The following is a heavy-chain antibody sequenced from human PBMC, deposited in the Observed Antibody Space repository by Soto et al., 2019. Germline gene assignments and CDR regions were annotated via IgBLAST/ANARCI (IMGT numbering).Heavy chain of an antibody. V-gene: IGHV1-18*01. J-gene: IGHJ4*02. CDR3: ARERGGYKHFDY. Sequence: QVQLVQSGAEVKKPGASVRVSCKSSGYTFTDYGITWVRQAPGQGLEWMGWINTYKGNINYAQRLQGRVTMTTDTSTSTAYMALRSLTSDDTAVYYCARERGGYKHFDYWGLGALVTVSS. D-gene: IGHD1-26*01. CDR2: INTYKGNI. CDR1: GYTFTDYG.